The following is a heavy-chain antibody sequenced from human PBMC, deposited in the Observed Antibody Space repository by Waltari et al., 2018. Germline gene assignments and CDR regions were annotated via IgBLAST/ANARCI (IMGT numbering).Heavy chain of an antibody. CDR2: ISGSGGST. J-gene: IGHJ4*02. D-gene: IGHD1-26*01. V-gene: IGHV3-23*04. Sequence: EVQLVESGGGLVQPGGSLRLCGSAPGSTFSRHAMSWVRQAPGKGLEWVSAISGSGGSTYYADSVKGRFTISRDNSKNTLYLQMNSLRAEDTAVYYCAKDRLWDPGDFDYWGQGTLVTVSS. CDR1: GSTFSRHA. CDR3: AKDRLWDPGDFDY.